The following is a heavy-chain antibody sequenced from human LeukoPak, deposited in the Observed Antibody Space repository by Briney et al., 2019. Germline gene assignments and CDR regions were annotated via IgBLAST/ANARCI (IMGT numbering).Heavy chain of an antibody. CDR3: ARVGVDPDYYGMDV. D-gene: IGHD3-10*01. V-gene: IGHV3-30-3*01. J-gene: IGHJ6*02. CDR1: GFTFSSYA. Sequence: PGRSLRLSCAASGFTFSSYAMHWVRQAPGKGLEWVAVISYDGSNKYYADSVKGRFTTSRDNPKNTLYLQMNSLRAEDTAVYYCARVGVDPDYYGMDVWGQGTTVTVSS. CDR2: ISYDGSNK.